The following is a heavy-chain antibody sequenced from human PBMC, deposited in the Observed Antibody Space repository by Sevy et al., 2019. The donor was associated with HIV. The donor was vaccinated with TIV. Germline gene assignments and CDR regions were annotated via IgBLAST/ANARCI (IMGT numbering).Heavy chain of an antibody. CDR3: ARETLEEYVWGTYRLPFDH. V-gene: IGHV3-74*01. D-gene: IGHD3-16*02. CDR1: GFTFSSYW. CDR2: INSEGSST. Sequence: GGSLRLSCAVSGFTFSSYWMHWVRQVPGKGLVWLSRINSEGSSTSYVDSVRGRFTISRDNAKNTLYLQMNSLRAEDTGFDFCARETLEEYVWGTYRLPFDHGGQGTLVTVSS. J-gene: IGHJ4*02.